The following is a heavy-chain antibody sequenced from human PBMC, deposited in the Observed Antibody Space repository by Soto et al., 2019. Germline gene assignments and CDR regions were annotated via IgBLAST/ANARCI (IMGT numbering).Heavy chain of an antibody. CDR3: AMRATY. J-gene: IGHJ4*02. D-gene: IGHD5-12*01. Sequence: QVQLVESGGGVVKPGRSLRLSCAASGFTFSSYGMHWVRQAPGKGLECGAVISYDGSNKYYADSVKGRFTISRDNSKNTLYLQMHSLRAEDTAVYYCAMRATYCGKGTLLTVSS. V-gene: IGHV3-30*03. CDR2: ISYDGSNK. CDR1: GFTFSSYG.